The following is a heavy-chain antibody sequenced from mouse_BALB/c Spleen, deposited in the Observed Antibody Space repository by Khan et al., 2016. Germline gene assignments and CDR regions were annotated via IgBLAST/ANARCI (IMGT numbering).Heavy chain of an antibody. CDR2: ISIGGDST. Sequence: EVKLVESGGDLVQPGGSLKLSCAASGFTFGSYTLSWVRQTPEKRLEWVAYISIGGDSTAYLETVKGRFTISRDNAKNTLYLQMSSLKSEDTAMYYCARHPPYYYGSSYFDYWGQGTTLTVSS. V-gene: IGHV5-12-2*01. CDR1: GFTFGSYT. CDR3: ARHPPYYYGSSYFDY. D-gene: IGHD1-1*01. J-gene: IGHJ2*01.